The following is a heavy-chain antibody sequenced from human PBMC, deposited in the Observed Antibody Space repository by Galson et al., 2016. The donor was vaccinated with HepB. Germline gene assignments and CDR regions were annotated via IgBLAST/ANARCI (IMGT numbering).Heavy chain of an antibody. CDR1: GGSFSGYY. J-gene: IGHJ5*02. CDR3: ARGLLGGGAT. Sequence: SETLSLTCAVFGGSFSGYYRSWIRQPPGKGLEWIGEIDHSGSTHYNPSHKSRVTISVDTSKNQFSLQLSSVTAADTAVYYCARGLLGGGATWGQGTLVTVSS. D-gene: IGHD3-16*01. V-gene: IGHV4-34*01. CDR2: IDHSGST.